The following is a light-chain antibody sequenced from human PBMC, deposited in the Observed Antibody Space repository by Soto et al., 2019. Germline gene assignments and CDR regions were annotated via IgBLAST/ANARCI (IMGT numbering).Light chain of an antibody. Sequence: QSAWTQPASVSGSPGQSITTSGTGTSSDIGHYDYVSWYQQHPGKAPKLMIYHVTYRPSGVSNRYSGSKSGNSASLTISGLQADDEADYYCCSLTTSHTYVFGSGTKVTVL. CDR2: HVT. CDR3: CSLTTSHTYV. CDR1: SSDIGHYDY. J-gene: IGLJ1*01. V-gene: IGLV2-14*03.